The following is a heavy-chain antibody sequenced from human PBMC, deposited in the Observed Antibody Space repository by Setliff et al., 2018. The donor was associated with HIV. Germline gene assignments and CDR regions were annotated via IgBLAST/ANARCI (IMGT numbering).Heavy chain of an antibody. J-gene: IGHJ6*03. D-gene: IGHD2-15*01. CDR2: INHSGDT. Sequence: PSETLSLTCAVYGVSFTGHYWSWIRQPPGKGLEWIGEINHSGDTNYNPSLKSRVTISVDMSKNQFSLKLRSVTAADTAVYSCARGPRGWQRDYYYYMDVWGKGTTVTVSS. V-gene: IGHV4-34*01. CDR3: ARGPRGWQRDYYYYMDV. CDR1: GVSFTGHY.